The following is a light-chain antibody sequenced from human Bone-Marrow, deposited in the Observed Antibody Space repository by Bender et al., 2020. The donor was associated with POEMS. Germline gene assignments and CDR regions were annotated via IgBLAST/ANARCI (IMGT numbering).Light chain of an antibody. CDR3: AVWDDSLNGWV. V-gene: IGLV1-44*01. Sequence: QSVLTQPPSASGTPGQRVTISCSGGSSNIGAHAVNWYQHLPGTAPKLLIYSSHRRPSEVPDRFSGSRSGPAACLAISGLQSEDEADYYCAVWDDSLNGWVFGGGNKLTVL. J-gene: IGLJ3*02. CDR2: SSH. CDR1: SSNIGAHA.